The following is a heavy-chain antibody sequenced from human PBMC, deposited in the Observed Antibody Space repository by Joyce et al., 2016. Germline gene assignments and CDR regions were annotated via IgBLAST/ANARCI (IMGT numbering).Heavy chain of an antibody. CDR2: ISGSGATT. J-gene: IGHJ6*03. CDR3: AKRGLTSLSGYSYYYMDV. Sequence: EVQLLESGGGLVQPGGSLRLSCAASGFPFSIFAMPWVRRIPGKGMGWVSSISGSGATTYYGDSVKGRFIFSRDNSKNMLYLQMHSLGAEDTAVYYCAKRGLTSLSGYSYYYMDVWGKGTTVTVSS. CDR1: GFPFSIFA. D-gene: IGHD3-10*01. V-gene: IGHV3-23*01.